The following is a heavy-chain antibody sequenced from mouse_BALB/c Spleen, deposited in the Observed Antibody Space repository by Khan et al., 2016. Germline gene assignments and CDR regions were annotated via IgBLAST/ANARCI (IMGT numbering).Heavy chain of an antibody. Sequence: EVQLQESGPGLVKPSQSLSLTCSVTGYSITSGYYWNWIRQFPGNKLEWMGYISYDGSNNYNPSLKNRISITRYTSKNQFFLKLNSVTTEDAATYYCATSIYFNYAWFAYWGQGTLVTVSA. J-gene: IGHJ3*01. V-gene: IGHV3-6*02. CDR1: GYSITSGYY. CDR3: ATSIYFNYAWFAY. CDR2: ISYDGSN. D-gene: IGHD2-4*01.